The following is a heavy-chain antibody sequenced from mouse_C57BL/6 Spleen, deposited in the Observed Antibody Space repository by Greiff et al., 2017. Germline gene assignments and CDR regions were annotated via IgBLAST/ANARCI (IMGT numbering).Heavy chain of an antibody. Sequence: VRLQQSGTELVKPGASVKLSCKASGYTFTSYWMHWVKQRPGQGLEWIGNINPSNGGTNYNEKFKSKATLTVDKSSSTAYMQLSSLTSEDSAVYYCARSRDYYGSSFAYWGQGTLVTVSA. CDR3: ARSRDYYGSSFAY. V-gene: IGHV1-53*01. CDR2: INPSNGGT. D-gene: IGHD1-1*01. CDR1: GYTFTSYW. J-gene: IGHJ3*01.